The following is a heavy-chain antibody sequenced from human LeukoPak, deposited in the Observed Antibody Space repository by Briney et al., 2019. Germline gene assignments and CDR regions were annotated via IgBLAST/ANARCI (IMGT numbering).Heavy chain of an antibody. V-gene: IGHV4-61*02. J-gene: IGHJ5*02. CDR3: AGDIVVVPAAPTNWFDP. Sequence: KPSETLSLTCTVSGGSISSGTYYWSRIRQPAGKELEWIGRIYPSGSTNYNPSLKSRVTISVDTSKNQFSLKLSSVTAADTAVYYCAGDIVVVPAAPTNWFDPWGQGTLVTVSS. CDR1: GGSISSGTYY. D-gene: IGHD2-2*01. CDR2: IYPSGST.